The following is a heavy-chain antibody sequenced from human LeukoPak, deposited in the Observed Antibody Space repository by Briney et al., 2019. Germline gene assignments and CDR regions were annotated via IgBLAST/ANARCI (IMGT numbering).Heavy chain of an antibody. Sequence: ASVKVSCKASGYTFTSYYIHWVRQAPGQGLEWMRIINPSGGSTSYAQKFQGRVTMTRDTSTSTVYMELSSLRSEDTAVYYCARDLGTSIAVAGTFDYWGQGTLVTVSS. V-gene: IGHV1-46*01. D-gene: IGHD6-19*01. CDR3: ARDLGTSIAVAGTFDY. CDR2: INPSGGST. J-gene: IGHJ4*02. CDR1: GYTFTSYY.